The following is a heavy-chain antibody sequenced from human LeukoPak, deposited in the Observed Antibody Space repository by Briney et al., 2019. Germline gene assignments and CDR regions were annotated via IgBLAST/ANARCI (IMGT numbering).Heavy chain of an antibody. CDR3: ARLDYDFWSGTFDY. D-gene: IGHD3-3*01. CDR1: GGSISSSNYY. Sequence: SETLFLTCTVSGGSISSSNYYWGWIRQPPGKGLEWIGSIYYSGSTFYNPSLKSRVTISVDTSKNQFSLKLTSVTAADTAVYYCARLDYDFWSGTFDYWGQGTLVTVSS. J-gene: IGHJ4*02. CDR2: IYYSGST. V-gene: IGHV4-39*01.